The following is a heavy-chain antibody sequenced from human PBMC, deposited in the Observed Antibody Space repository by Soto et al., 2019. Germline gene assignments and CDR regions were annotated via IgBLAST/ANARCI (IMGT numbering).Heavy chain of an antibody. J-gene: IGHJ4*02. CDR2: ITSKTGDQ. CDR3: TRDLMPNDRGLGDLAY. V-gene: IGHV3-21*06. D-gene: IGHD3-22*01. CDR1: VFTFNKYS. Sequence: WGSLILSCAASVFTFNKYSMNWVRQAPVKGLEWFSSITSKTGDQYYADSVKDRFIISRDNTKNSLSLQVTSLRDEDTAVYYCTRDLMPNDRGLGDLAYWGQGTLVTVSS.